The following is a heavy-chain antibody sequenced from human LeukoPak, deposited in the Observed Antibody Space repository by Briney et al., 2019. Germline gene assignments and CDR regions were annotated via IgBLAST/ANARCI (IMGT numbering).Heavy chain of an antibody. V-gene: IGHV1-2*02. J-gene: IGHJ4*02. CDR1: GYTFTGYY. Sequence: WASVKVSCKASGYTFTGYYMHWVRQAPGQGLEWMGWINPNSGGTNYAQKFQGRVTMTRDTSISTAYMELSRLRSDDTAVYYCASLGGWFGELFPMWVTSPFDYWGQGTLVTVSS. CDR2: INPNSGGT. CDR3: ASLGGWFGELFPMWVTSPFDY. D-gene: IGHD3-10*01.